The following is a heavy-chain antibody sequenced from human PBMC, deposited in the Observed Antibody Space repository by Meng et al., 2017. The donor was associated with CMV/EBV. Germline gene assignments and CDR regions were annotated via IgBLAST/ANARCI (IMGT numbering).Heavy chain of an antibody. V-gene: IGHV6-1*01. CDR2: TYYRSKWYN. D-gene: IGHD3-9*01. Sequence: VQLQQAGPGSGKPSPTLALTCAFSGDSVSSNSAAWNWIRQSPSRGLEWLGRTYYRSKWYNDYAVSVKSRITINPDTSKNQFSLQLNSVTPEDTAVYYCTTGEDWLPDFDYWGQGTLVTVSS. CDR1: GDSVSSNSAA. CDR3: TTGEDWLPDFDY. J-gene: IGHJ4*02.